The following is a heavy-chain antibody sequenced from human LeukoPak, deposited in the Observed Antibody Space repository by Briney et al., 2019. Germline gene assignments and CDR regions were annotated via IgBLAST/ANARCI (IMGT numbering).Heavy chain of an antibody. Sequence: ASVKVSCKTSGYSENFYGITWVRQVAGQGLEWMGWISAQHGQTEYAPNSQDRVTMTTDTYTNTAYMELRSLRSDDTAVYYCVRVFSWAYYYDSSGYYYESPIDYWGQGTLVTVSS. CDR1: GYSENFYG. J-gene: IGHJ4*02. CDR3: VRVFSWAYYYDSSGYYYESPIDY. V-gene: IGHV1-18*01. D-gene: IGHD3-22*01. CDR2: ISAQHGQT.